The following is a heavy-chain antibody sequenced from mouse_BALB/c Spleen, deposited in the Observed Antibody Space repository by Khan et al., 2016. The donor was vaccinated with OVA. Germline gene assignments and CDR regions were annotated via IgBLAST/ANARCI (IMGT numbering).Heavy chain of an antibody. D-gene: IGHD2-14*01. CDR3: VRDGAYHRNDGWFAY. V-gene: IGHV1-4*01. CDR1: GYTFPSYT. Sequence: QVQLPQSGAELARPGASVKMSCKASGYTFPSYTIHWIQLRPGQGLEWIGFINPSNGYTTYNQKFKDKATLTADKSSTTVSMQLSSLTSDDSAVYNCVRDGAYHRNDGWFAYWGQGTLVTVSA. CDR2: INPSNGYT. J-gene: IGHJ3*01.